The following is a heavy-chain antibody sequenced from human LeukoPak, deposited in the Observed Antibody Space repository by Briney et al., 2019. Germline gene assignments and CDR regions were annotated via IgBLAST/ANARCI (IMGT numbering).Heavy chain of an antibody. D-gene: IGHD2-2*01. CDR3: ARAGLWCSSTSCSRDYYYYMDV. Sequence: GRSLRLSCAASGFTFSSYAMHWVRQAPGKGLEWVAVISYDGSNKYYADSVKGRFTIFRDNSKNTLYLQMNSLRAEDTAVYYCARAGLWCSSTSCSRDYYYYMDVWGKGTTVTVSS. V-gene: IGHV3-30-3*01. CDR2: ISYDGSNK. J-gene: IGHJ6*03. CDR1: GFTFSSYA.